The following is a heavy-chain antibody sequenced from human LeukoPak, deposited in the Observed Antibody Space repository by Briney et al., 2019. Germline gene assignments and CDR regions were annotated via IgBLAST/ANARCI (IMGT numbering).Heavy chain of an antibody. Sequence: PGGSLRLSCAASGFTFSDYYMSWIRQAPGKGLEWVSYISSSGSTIYYADSVKGRFTISRANAKTSLYLQMNSLRAEDTAVYYCARDLGDYYDSSGYYPLDYWGQGTLSPSPQ. D-gene: IGHD3-22*01. CDR2: ISSSGSTI. CDR3: ARDLGDYYDSSGYYPLDY. V-gene: IGHV3-11*04. CDR1: GFTFSDYY. J-gene: IGHJ4*02.